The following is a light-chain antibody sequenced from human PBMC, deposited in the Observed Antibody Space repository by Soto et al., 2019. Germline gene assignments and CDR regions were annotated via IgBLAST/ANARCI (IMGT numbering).Light chain of an antibody. CDR2: DAS. Sequence: DIQMTQSPSTLSASVGDRVTITCRASQSISSWLAWYQQKPGKAPKLLIYDASSLESGVPSRFSGSGSGTEFTHTISSLQPDDFAIYYCQQSYRTPLTFGGGTKVEI. J-gene: IGKJ4*01. CDR3: QQSYRTPLT. V-gene: IGKV1-5*01. CDR1: QSISSW.